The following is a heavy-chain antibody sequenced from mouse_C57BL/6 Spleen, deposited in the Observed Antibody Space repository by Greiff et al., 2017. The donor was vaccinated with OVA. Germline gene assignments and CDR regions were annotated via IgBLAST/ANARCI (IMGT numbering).Heavy chain of an antibody. Sequence: VQLQQSGAELMKPGASVKLSCKATGYTFTGSWIEWVKQRPGHGLEWIGEILPGSGSTNYNEKFKGKATFTADTSSNTAYMQLSSLTTEDSAIYYCARRRNGYPAWFAYWGQGTLVTVSA. CDR1: GYTFTGSW. V-gene: IGHV1-9*01. J-gene: IGHJ3*01. CDR3: ARRRNGYPAWFAY. D-gene: IGHD2-2*01. CDR2: ILPGSGST.